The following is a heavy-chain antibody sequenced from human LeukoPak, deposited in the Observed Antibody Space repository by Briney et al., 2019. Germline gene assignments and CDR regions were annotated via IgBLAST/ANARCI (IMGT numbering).Heavy chain of an antibody. J-gene: IGHJ4*02. CDR2: FDPDDGET. CDR1: GYTLTELS. Sequence: ASVKVSCKVSGYTLTELSMHWVRQATGKALEWMGGFDPDDGETINAQKFQGRVTMNEDTSTDTAYMELSSLRSEDTAVYYCAASFRYYYDSSGYYGPNPFDYWGQGTLVTVSS. CDR3: AASFRYYYDSSGYYGPNPFDY. V-gene: IGHV1-24*01. D-gene: IGHD3-22*01.